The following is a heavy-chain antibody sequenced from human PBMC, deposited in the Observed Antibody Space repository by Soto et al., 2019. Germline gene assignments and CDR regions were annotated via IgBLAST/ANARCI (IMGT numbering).Heavy chain of an antibody. V-gene: IGHV4-39*01. CDR2: LYYTGST. CDR1: GDSISSVADY. CDR3: ARRYGSSFDY. D-gene: IGHD3-10*01. J-gene: IGHJ4*02. Sequence: SETLSLTCRVSGDSISSVADYWAWVRQPPGKGLEWIGSLYYTGSTYYNPSLKSRAAISIDTSKNQFSLKLSSVTAADTAVYYCARRYGSSFDYWGQGTLVTVSS.